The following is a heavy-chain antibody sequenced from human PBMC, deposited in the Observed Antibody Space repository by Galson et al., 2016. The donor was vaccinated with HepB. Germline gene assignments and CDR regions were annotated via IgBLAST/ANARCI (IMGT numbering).Heavy chain of an antibody. J-gene: IGHJ4*02. Sequence: SLRLSCAASGFSFSAYGMHWVRQAPGKGLEWVAVIWYGESNKDYADSVKGRFTISRDNSRNTLYLQMNSLRAEDTALYYCARDNGVWGSYRRPFDYWGQGTLVTVSS. CDR2: IWYGESNK. CDR3: ARDNGVWGSYRRPFDY. V-gene: IGHV3-33*01. CDR1: GFSFSAYG. D-gene: IGHD3-16*02.